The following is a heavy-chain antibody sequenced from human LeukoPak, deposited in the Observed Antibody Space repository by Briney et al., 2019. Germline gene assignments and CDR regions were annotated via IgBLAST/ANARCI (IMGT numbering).Heavy chain of an antibody. CDR1: GFTFSSYA. Sequence: GGSLRLSCAASGFTFSSYAMSWVRQAPGKGLEWVSAISGSGGSTYYADSVKGRFTISRDSSENTLYLQMNSLRAEDTAVYYCAKDSTVVTPAEYFQHWGQGTLVTVSS. D-gene: IGHD4-23*01. CDR2: ISGSGGST. J-gene: IGHJ1*01. CDR3: AKDSTVVTPAEYFQH. V-gene: IGHV3-23*01.